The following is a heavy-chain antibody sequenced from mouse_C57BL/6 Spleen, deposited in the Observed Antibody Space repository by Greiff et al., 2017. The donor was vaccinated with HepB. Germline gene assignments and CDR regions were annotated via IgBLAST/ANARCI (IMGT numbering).Heavy chain of an antibody. CDR3: ARSGGDGYSAWFAY. Sequence: EVQLQQSGPELVKPGASVKMSCKASGYTFTDYNMHWVKQSHGKSLEWIGYINPNNGGTSYNQKFKGKATLTVNKSSSTAYMELRSLTSEDSAVYSCARSGGDGYSAWFAYWGQGTLVTVSA. CDR2: INPNNGGT. V-gene: IGHV1-22*01. J-gene: IGHJ3*01. CDR1: GYTFTDYN. D-gene: IGHD2-3*01.